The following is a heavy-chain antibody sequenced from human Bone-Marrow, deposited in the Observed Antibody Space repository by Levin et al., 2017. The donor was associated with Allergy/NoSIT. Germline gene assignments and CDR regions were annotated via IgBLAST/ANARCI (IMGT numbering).Heavy chain of an antibody. CDR2: ISSSSDYI. V-gene: IGHV3-21*06. CDR3: RTSSWYDGMDV. CDR1: GFTFSRYS. J-gene: IGHJ6*02. Sequence: GGSLRLSCAGSGFTFSRYSLNWVRQVPGKGLEWVSSISSSSDYIYYADAVKGRFTISRDDGMTSVYLQMTSLRAEDTAVYYCRTSSWYDGMDVWGQGTTVMVSS. D-gene: IGHD6-13*01.